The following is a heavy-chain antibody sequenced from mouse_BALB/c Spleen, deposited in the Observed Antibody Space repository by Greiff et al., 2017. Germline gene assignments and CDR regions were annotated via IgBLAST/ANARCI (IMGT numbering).Heavy chain of an antibody. Sequence: DVKLQESGPGLVKPSQSLSLTCTVTGYSITSDYAWNWIRQFPGNKLEWMGYISYSGSTSYNPSLKSRISITRDTSKNQFFLQLNSVTTEDTATYYCAREGDYGSSLYYAMDYWGQGTSVTVSS. D-gene: IGHD1-1*01. CDR2: ISYSGST. CDR1: GYSITSDYA. CDR3: AREGDYGSSLYYAMDY. J-gene: IGHJ4*01. V-gene: IGHV3-2*02.